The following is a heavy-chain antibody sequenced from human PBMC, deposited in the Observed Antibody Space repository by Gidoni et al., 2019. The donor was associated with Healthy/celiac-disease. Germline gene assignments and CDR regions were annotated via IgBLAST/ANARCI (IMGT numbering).Heavy chain of an antibody. CDR1: GFTFSSYW. CDR2: INSDGSST. Sequence: EVQLVESGGGLVQPGGSLRLSCAASGFTFSSYWMHWVRQAPGKGLVWVSRINSDGSSTSYADSVKGRFTISRDNAKNTLYLQMNSLRAEDTAVYYCARAMDRWYTGLFDYWGQGTLVTVSS. J-gene: IGHJ4*02. V-gene: IGHV3-74*01. D-gene: IGHD2-15*01. CDR3: ARAMDRWYTGLFDY.